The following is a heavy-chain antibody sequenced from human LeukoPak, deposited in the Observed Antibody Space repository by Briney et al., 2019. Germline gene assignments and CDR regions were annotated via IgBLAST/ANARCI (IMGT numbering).Heavy chain of an antibody. CDR3: ARVDPNCGGDCHYDS. J-gene: IGHJ4*02. V-gene: IGHV3-64*01. CDR2: ISSNGGST. CDR1: GFSFSSYT. Sequence: GGSLRLSCAASGFSFSSYTMHWVRQAPGKGLEYVSAISSNGGSTYYANSVKGRFTISRDNSKNTLYLQMGGLRAEDMAVYYCARVDPNCGGDCHYDSWGQGTLVTVSS. D-gene: IGHD2-21*02.